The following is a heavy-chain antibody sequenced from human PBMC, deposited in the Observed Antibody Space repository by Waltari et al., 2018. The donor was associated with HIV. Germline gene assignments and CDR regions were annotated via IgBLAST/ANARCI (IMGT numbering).Heavy chain of an antibody. CDR2: LSSSINFI. D-gene: IGHD1-26*01. CDR3: ARDGGSPHNRWFDP. J-gene: IGHJ5*02. Sequence: EVHLVESGGGLVKRGGSLRLSCAASGFSFSSYSMNWVRQAPGKGLEWVSSLSSSINFIYYADSVKGRFTISRDNAKNSLYLQMNSLRAEDTAVYYCARDGGSPHNRWFDPWGQGTLVTVSS. CDR1: GFSFSSYS. V-gene: IGHV3-21*01.